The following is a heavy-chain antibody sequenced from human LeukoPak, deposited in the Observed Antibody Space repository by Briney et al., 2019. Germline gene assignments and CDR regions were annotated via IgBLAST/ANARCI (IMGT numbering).Heavy chain of an antibody. CDR1: GFIFSSYG. CDR2: IWYDGTNE. J-gene: IGHJ4*02. CDR3: ARVPYCSGGRCSSWIDH. Sequence: GRSLRLSRAASGFIFSSYGMHRVRQAPGKGLEWVALIWYDGTNEYYTDSVKGRFTISRANSKNTLYLQMNSLRAEDTAVYYCARVPYCSGGRCSSWIDHWGQGTLVTVSS. D-gene: IGHD2-15*01. V-gene: IGHV3-33*01.